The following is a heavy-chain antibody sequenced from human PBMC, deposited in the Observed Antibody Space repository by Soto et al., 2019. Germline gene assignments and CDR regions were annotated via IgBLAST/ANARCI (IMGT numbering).Heavy chain of an antibody. V-gene: IGHV1-8*02. CDR2: MNPSNGNT. Sequence: ASVKVSCKASGYTFTTYDVSWVRQASGQGLEWMGWMNPSNGNTGYAQKFQGRVTMTRNTSISTVYMELSGLRPDDTAVYYCARRKERSGPHYFDYWGQGTRVTVS. D-gene: IGHD6-25*01. CDR3: ARRKERSGPHYFDY. CDR1: GYTFTTYD. J-gene: IGHJ4*02.